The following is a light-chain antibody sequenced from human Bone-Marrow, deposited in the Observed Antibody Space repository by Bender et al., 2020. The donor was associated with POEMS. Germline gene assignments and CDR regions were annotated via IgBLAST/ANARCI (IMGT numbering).Light chain of an antibody. Sequence: QSALTQPASVSGSPGQSITISCTGSSSDAGSYSIVSWYQQHPGKAPKLIIYDGTKRSSGVSDRFSASKSGNTASLAISGLQSEDEADYYCAAWEDSLNGWVFGGGTKLTVL. CDR1: SSDAGSYSI. CDR3: AAWEDSLNGWV. V-gene: IGLV2-14*02. J-gene: IGLJ3*02. CDR2: DGT.